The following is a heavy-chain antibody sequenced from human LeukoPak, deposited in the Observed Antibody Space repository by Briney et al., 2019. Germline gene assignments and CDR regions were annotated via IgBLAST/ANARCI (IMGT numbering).Heavy chain of an antibody. V-gene: IGHV2-5*01. D-gene: IGHD3-10*01. CDR2: TYWNNDK. J-gene: IGHJ4*02. Sequence: SGPTLVKPTQTLTLTCTFSGFSLNSIGVGVAWIRQPPGKALEWLAVTYWNNDKSYSPSLKSRLTIARDTSKTQVVLIMTNMDPVDTATYYCAHKGRGSGSYNMWGQGTLVTVSS. CDR3: AHKGRGSGSYNM. CDR1: GFSLNSIGVG.